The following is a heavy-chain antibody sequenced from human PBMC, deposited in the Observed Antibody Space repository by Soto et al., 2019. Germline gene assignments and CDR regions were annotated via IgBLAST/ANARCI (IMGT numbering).Heavy chain of an antibody. CDR2: MNPNSCNT. CDR3: ARGIAVAGTSAFDI. J-gene: IGHJ3*02. D-gene: IGHD6-19*01. Sequence: ASVNVSCKASGFTFTSYDINWLRQAPGQGLEWXGWMNPNSCNTGYAQKFQGRVTMTRNTSISTAYMELSTLRSEDTAVYYCARGIAVAGTSAFDIWGQGTMVTVSS. V-gene: IGHV1-8*01. CDR1: GFTFTSYD.